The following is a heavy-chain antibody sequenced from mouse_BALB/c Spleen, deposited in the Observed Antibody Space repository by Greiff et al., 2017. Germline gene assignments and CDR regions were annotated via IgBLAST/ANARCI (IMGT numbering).Heavy chain of an antibody. J-gene: IGHJ4*01. Sequence: VQLQQSGAELVRPGTSVKISCKASGYAFTNYWLGWVKQRPGHGLEWIGDIYPGSGNTYYNEKFKGKATLTADKSSSTAYMQLSSLTSEDSAVYFCARGFYYDYDGYAMDYWGQGTSVTVSS. CDR3: ARGFYYDYDGYAMDY. CDR1: GYAFTNYW. D-gene: IGHD2-4*01. CDR2: IYPGSGNT. V-gene: IGHV1-63*01.